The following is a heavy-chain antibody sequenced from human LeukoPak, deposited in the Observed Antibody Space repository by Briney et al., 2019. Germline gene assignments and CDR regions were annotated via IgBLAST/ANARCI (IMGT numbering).Heavy chain of an antibody. CDR3: ARQRSRGYFDY. CDR1: GYSFASYW. J-gene: IGHJ4*02. V-gene: IGHV5-51*01. D-gene: IGHD6-13*01. Sequence: GESLKISCKGSGYSFASYWIGWVRQMRGKGLEWMGIIYPGDSDTTYSPSFQGQVTISADKSISTAYLQWSSLQASDTAMYYCARQRSRGYFDYWGQGTLVTVSS. CDR2: IYPGDSDT.